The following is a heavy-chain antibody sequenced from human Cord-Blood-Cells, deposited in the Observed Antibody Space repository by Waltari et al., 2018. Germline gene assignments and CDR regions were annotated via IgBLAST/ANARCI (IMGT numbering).Heavy chain of an antibody. CDR1: GSTFTSYD. CDR2: MNPNSGNT. J-gene: IGHJ4*02. D-gene: IGHD6-13*01. Sequence: QVQLVQSGAEVKKPGASVKVSCKDSGSTFTSYDINWVRQATGQGLEWMGWMNPNSGNTGYAQKFQGRVTMTRNTSISTAYMELSSLRSEDTAVYYCARVYSSSWYEDYWGQGTLVTVSS. CDR3: ARVYSSSWYEDY. V-gene: IGHV1-8*01.